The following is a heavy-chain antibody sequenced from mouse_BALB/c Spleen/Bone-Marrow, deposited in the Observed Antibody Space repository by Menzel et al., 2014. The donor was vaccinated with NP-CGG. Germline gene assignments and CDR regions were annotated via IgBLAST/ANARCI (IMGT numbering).Heavy chain of an antibody. CDR1: GYTFTSYW. CDR3: ARSHGYSPHCDIDV. Sequence: VQLQQSGAALVPPGAPVKLSCKASGYTFTSYWMPCVKLLLGRCLAWLGRLAPSDSEPHDNHQCKEMATLTVDKSSSTAYIQLSSLTSEDSAVYYCARSHGYSPHCDIDVWGAGTTVTV. CDR2: LAPSDSEP. V-gene: IGHV1-69*02. D-gene: IGHD2-3*01. J-gene: IGHJ1*01.